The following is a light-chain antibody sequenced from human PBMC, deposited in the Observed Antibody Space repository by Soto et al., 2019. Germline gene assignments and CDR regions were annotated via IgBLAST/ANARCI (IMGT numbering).Light chain of an antibody. CDR2: DVS. CDR3: SSYTTTSTLYV. V-gene: IGLV2-14*01. CDR1: SSDIGAYNH. Sequence: QSVLTQPASVSGSLGQSITISCTGTSSDIGAYNHVSWYQQHPGRAPKLMIYDVSNRPSGVSNRFSGSKSGNTASLTISGLQAEDEADYYCSSYTTTSTLYVFGIGTKGHRP. J-gene: IGLJ1*01.